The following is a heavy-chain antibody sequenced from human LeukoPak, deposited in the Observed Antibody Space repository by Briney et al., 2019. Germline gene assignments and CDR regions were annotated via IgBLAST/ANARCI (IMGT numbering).Heavy chain of an antibody. CDR1: GFTFSSYG. CDR3: ANSGGAYGDYEEFDY. J-gene: IGHJ4*02. V-gene: IGHV3-30*02. D-gene: IGHD4-17*01. CDR2: IRYDGSNK. Sequence: GGSLRLSCAASGFTFSSYGMHWVRQAPGKGPEWVAFIRYDGSNKYYADSVKGRFTISRDNSKNTLYLQMNSLRAEDTAVYYCANSGGAYGDYEEFDYWGQGTLVTVSS.